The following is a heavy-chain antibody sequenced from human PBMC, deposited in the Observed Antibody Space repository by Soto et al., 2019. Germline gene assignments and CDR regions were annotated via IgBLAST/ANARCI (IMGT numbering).Heavy chain of an antibody. CDR2: IYGPGYT. CDR1: GFSVSSKY. D-gene: IGHD4-17*01. V-gene: IGHV3-53*01. Sequence: PGGSLRLSCAASGFSVSSKYMIWVRQVPGKGLEWVSAIYGPGYTYYPESARGRFTISRDTSKNTVSLQMSGLRAEDTAVYYYAASVTTAGAYDVWGLGTKVTVSS. CDR3: AASVTTAGAYDV. J-gene: IGHJ3*01.